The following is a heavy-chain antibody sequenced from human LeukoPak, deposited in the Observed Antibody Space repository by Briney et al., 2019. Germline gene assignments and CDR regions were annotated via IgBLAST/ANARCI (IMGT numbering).Heavy chain of an antibody. V-gene: IGHV3-73*01. J-gene: IGHJ4*02. CDR3: TRRVVVGYSYGHTGYYFDY. CDR2: IRSKANSYAT. Sequence: AGGSLRLSCAASGFTFSGSAMHWVRQASGKGLEWVGRIRSKANSYATAYAASVKGRFTISRDDSKNTAYLQMTSLKTEDTAVYYCTRRVVVGYSYGHTGYYFDYWGQGTLVTVSS. CDR1: GFTFSGSA. D-gene: IGHD5-18*01.